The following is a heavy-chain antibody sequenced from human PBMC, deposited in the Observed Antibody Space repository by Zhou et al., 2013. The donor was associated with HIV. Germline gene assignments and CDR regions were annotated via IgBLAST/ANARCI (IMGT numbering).Heavy chain of an antibody. CDR1: GGTFSSYA. CDR3: ARARRYCSSTSCSGYSYGLGY. J-gene: IGHJ4*02. CDR2: INVYNGNT. D-gene: IGHD2-2*01. Sequence: QVHLVQSGAEVKKPGSSVKVSCKASGGTFSSYAISWVRQAPGQGLEWMGWINVYNGNTNYGQKFQGRITLTTETLMSTAYMELSSLTSEDTAVYYCARARRYCSSTSCSGYSYGLGYWGQGTLVTVSS. V-gene: IGHV1-18*01.